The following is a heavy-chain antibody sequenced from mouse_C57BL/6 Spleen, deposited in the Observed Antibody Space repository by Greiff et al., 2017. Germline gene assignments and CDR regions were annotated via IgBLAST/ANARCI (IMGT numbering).Heavy chain of an antibody. J-gene: IGHJ4*01. CDR2: IWWDDDK. D-gene: IGHD2-5*01. Sequence: QVTLKESGPGLLQPSQTLSLTCSFSGFSLSTFGMGVGWIRQPSGKGLEWLAHIWWDDDKYYNPALKSRLTISKDTSKNQVFLKIANVDTADTATYYCARSNPYYSNYGYAMDYWGQGTSVTVSS. V-gene: IGHV8-8*01. CDR1: GFSLSTFGMG. CDR3: ARSNPYYSNYGYAMDY.